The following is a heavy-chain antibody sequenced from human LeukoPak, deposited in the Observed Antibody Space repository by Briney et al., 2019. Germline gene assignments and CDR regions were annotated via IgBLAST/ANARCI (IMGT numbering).Heavy chain of an antibody. CDR2: ISSSGSTI. CDR3: AREGRWLQFLDY. CDR1: GYTFSSYE. D-gene: IGHD5-24*01. Sequence: GGSLRLSCAASGYTFSSYEMNWVRQAPGKGLEWVSYISSSGSTIYYADSVKGRFTISRDNAKNSLYLQMNSLRAEDKAVYYCAREGRWLQFLDYWGQGTLVTVSS. J-gene: IGHJ4*02. V-gene: IGHV3-48*03.